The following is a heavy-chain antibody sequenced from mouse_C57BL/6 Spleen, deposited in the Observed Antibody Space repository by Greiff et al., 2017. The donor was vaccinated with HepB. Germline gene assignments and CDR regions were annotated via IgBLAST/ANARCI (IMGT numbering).Heavy chain of an antibody. J-gene: IGHJ4*01. V-gene: IGHV1-82*01. Sequence: LVESGPELVKPGASVKISCKASGYAFSSSWMNWVKQRPGKGLEWIGRIYPGDGDTNYNGKFKGKATLTADKSSSTAYMQLSSLTSEDSAVYFCARLAYDEGAMDYWGQGTSVTVSS. CDR2: IYPGDGDT. CDR3: ARLAYDEGAMDY. CDR1: GYAFSSSW. D-gene: IGHD6-5*01.